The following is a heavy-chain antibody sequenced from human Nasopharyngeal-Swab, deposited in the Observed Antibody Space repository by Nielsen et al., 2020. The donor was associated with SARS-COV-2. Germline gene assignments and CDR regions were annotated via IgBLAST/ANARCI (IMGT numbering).Heavy chain of an antibody. CDR2: INSDGSST. D-gene: IGHD3-3*01. J-gene: IGHJ6*03. CDR3: ARQDRFYYYLDV. Sequence: GGSLRLSCAASGFTFSSYWMRWVRQAPGKGLVWVSRINSDGSSTSYADSVKGRFTISRDNGKNSVYLQMNSLRADDTAVYFCARQDRFYYYLDVWGKGTTVTVSS. V-gene: IGHV3-74*01. CDR1: GFTFSSYW.